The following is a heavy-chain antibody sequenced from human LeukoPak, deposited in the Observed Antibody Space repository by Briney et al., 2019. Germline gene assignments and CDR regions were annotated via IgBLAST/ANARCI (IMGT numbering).Heavy chain of an antibody. V-gene: IGHV4-4*07. D-gene: IGHD5-18*01. CDR3: ARNALRRYIYGFDY. J-gene: IGHJ4*02. Sequence: PSETLSLTCTVSGGSISNYFWSWIRQPAGKGLEWIGRIYTTGITNCSPSLESRVTMSVDTSKNQFSLRLNSVTAADTAVYFCARNALRRYIYGFDYWGQGTLVTVSS. CDR2: IYTTGIT. CDR1: GGSISNYF.